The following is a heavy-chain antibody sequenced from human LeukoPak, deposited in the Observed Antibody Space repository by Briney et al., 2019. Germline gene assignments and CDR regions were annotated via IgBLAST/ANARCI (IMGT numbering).Heavy chain of an antibody. CDR2: ISIRSSSI. J-gene: IGHJ3*02. CDR1: GFTFNTYS. Sequence: GGSLRLSCAVSGFTFNTYSMSWVRQAPGKGLEWASYISIRSSSIYYADSVKGRFTISRDNAKNSLYLQMNSLRDEDTAVYYCARGGVNYDILPGYWGVAFDIWGQGIMVTVSS. CDR3: ARGGVNYDILPGYWGVAFDI. V-gene: IGHV3-48*02. D-gene: IGHD3-9*01.